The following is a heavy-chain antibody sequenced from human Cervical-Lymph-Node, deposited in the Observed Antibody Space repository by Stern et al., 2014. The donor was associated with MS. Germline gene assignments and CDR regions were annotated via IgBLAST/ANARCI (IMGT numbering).Heavy chain of an antibody. Sequence: EVQLVESGGGLVKPGGSLRLSCAASGFTFSSYSMNWVRQAPGKGLEWVSAISSSSSYLYYAGPVKGRFTISRDNAKNSLYLQMNSLRAEDTAVYYWARDREWYCSSTSCYGYYYYYGMDVWGQGTTVTVSS. CDR3: ARDREWYCSSTSCYGYYYYYGMDV. J-gene: IGHJ6*02. D-gene: IGHD2-2*01. V-gene: IGHV3-21*01. CDR1: GFTFSSYS. CDR2: ISSSSSYL.